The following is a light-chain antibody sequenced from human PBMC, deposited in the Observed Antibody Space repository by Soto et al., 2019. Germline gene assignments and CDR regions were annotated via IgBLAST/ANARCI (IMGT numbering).Light chain of an antibody. J-gene: IGLJ1*01. CDR3: NAYSSDGTPYV. CDR2: EVA. V-gene: IGLV2-14*01. CDR1: SSDIGSYNF. Sequence: QSALTQPASVSGSPGQSITISCTGTSSDIGSYNFVSWFQQHPGKAPKLLIYEVAKRPSGVSDRFAGSKSDNTASLTISGLQAEDEADYYCNAYSSDGTPYVFGSGTKLTVL.